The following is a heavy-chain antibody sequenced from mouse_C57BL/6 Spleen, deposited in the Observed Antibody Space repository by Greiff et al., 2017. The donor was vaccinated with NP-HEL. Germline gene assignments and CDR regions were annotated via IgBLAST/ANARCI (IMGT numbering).Heavy chain of an antibody. J-gene: IGHJ1*03. CDR2: IWSGGST. Sequence: VMLVESGPGLVQPSQSLSITCTVSGFSLTSYGVHWVRQSPGKGLEWLGVIWSGGSTDYNAAFISRLSISKDNSKSQVFFKMNSLQADDTAIYYCARYDYDVGAYFDVWGTGTTVTVSS. CDR3: ARYDYDVGAYFDV. V-gene: IGHV2-2*01. D-gene: IGHD2-4*01. CDR1: GFSLTSYG.